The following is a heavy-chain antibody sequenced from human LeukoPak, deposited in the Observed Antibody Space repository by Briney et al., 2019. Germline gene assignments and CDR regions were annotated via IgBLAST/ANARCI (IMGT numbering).Heavy chain of an antibody. D-gene: IGHD3-3*01. V-gene: IGHV7-4-1*02. CDR1: GYTFTSYA. CDR3: ARGLDFWSGYYGWYFDL. CDR2: INTNTGNP. J-gene: IGHJ2*01. Sequence: ASVKVSCKASGYTFTSYAMNWVRQAPGQGLEWMGWINTNTGNPTYAQGFTGRFVFSLDTSVSTAYLQISSLKAEDTAVYYCARGLDFWSGYYGWYFDLWGRGTLVTVSS.